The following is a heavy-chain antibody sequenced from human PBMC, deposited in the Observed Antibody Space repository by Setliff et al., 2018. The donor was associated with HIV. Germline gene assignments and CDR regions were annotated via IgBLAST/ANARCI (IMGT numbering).Heavy chain of an antibody. V-gene: IGHV3-23*01. CDR3: AKLDYYDFSGSWARKAAIDF. CDR2: IQSGGIT. CDR1: GFTVFSSA. J-gene: IGHJ3*01. Sequence: GGSLRLSCADYGFTVFSSALTWVRQAPGKGLEGVSLIQSGGITYYADSVKGRFTISRDNSNNTLSLQMISLVAGDTAQYYCAKLDYYDFSGSWARKAAIDFWGQGTMVTVSS. D-gene: IGHD3-22*01.